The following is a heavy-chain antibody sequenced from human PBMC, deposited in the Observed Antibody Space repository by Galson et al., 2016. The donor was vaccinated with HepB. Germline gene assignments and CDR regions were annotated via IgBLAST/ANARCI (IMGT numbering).Heavy chain of an antibody. V-gene: IGHV3-21*05. CDR1: GFIFSTYA. D-gene: IGHD2-21*01. CDR3: ATGLPTFEH. J-gene: IGHJ4*02. Sequence: SLRLSCAPSGFIFSTYAMNWVRQAPGKGLEWISYIDNSGGAIYYTDSVRGRFTISRDNAKNSLYLQMNSLRDEDTAVYYCATGLPTFEHWGQGTLVTVSS. CDR2: IDNSGGAI.